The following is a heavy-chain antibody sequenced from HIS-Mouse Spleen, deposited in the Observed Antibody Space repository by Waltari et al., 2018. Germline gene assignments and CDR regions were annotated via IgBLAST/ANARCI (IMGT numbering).Heavy chain of an antibody. Sequence: QVQLVEPGGGVVQPGRSLRLSCAASEFTSVLFALPGVRQAPGKGVEWVAVISYDGSNKYYADSVKGRFTISRDNSKNTLYLQMNSLRAEDTAVYYCARGGIAARPKAFDIWGQGTMVTVSS. CDR2: ISYDGSNK. D-gene: IGHD6-6*01. V-gene: IGHV3-30*04. CDR1: EFTSVLFA. J-gene: IGHJ3*02. CDR3: ARGGIAARPKAFDI.